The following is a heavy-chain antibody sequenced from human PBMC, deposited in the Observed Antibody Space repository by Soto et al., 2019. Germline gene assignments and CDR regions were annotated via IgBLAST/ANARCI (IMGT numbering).Heavy chain of an antibody. V-gene: IGHV1-69*13. CDR2: IFPIFGTA. J-gene: IGHJ5*02. CDR3: ARQAYCGGDCYSPRSWFDP. CDR1: GGTFSSYA. D-gene: IGHD2-21*02. Sequence: SVKVSCKASGGTFSSYAISWVRQAPGQGVGWMGGIFPIFGTANYAQKFQGRVTITADESTSTAYMELSSLRSEDTAVYYCARQAYCGGDCYSPRSWFDPWGQGTLVTVSS.